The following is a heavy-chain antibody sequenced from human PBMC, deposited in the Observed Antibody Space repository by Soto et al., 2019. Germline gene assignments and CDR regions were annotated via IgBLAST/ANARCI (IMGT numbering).Heavy chain of an antibody. CDR1: GYTFTSYA. Sequence: QVQLVQSGAEVKKPGASVKVSCKASGYTFTSYAMHWVRQAPGQRLEWMGWINAGNGNTKYSQKFQGRVTITRDTSASTAYMELSSLRSEDTAVYYCARDLAAAGNFDYWGQGTLVTVSS. J-gene: IGHJ4*02. CDR3: ARDLAAAGNFDY. D-gene: IGHD6-13*01. V-gene: IGHV1-3*01. CDR2: INAGNGNT.